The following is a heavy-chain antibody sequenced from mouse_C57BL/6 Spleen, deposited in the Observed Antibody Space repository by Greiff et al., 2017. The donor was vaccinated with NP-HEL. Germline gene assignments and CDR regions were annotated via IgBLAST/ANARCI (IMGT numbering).Heavy chain of an antibody. J-gene: IGHJ3*01. V-gene: IGHV1-55*01. CDR1: GYTFTSYW. CDR3: APYYYGSSPWFAF. Sequence: QVQLQQPGAELVKPGASVKMSCKASGYTFTSYWITWVKQRPGQGLEWIGDIYPGSGSTNYNEKFKSKATLTVDTSSSTAYMQLSSLTSEDSAVYFYAPYYYGSSPWFAFWGEGTLVTVSA. D-gene: IGHD1-1*01. CDR2: IYPGSGST.